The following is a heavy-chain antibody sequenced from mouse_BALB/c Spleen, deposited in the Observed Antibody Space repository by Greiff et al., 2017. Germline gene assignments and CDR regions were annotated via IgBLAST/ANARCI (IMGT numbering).Heavy chain of an antibody. Sequence: EVQLQQSGAELVKPGASVKLSCTASGFNIKDTYMHWVKQRPEQGLEWIGRIDPANGNTKYDPKFQGKATITADTSSNTAYLQLSSLTSEDTAVYYCAEDYDYDGYAMDYWGQGTSVTVSS. V-gene: IGHV14-3*02. J-gene: IGHJ4*01. CDR1: GFNIKDTY. D-gene: IGHD2-4*01. CDR2: IDPANGNT. CDR3: AEDYDYDGYAMDY.